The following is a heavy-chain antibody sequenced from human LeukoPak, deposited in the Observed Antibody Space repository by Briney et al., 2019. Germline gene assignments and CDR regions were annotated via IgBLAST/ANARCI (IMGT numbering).Heavy chain of an antibody. CDR2: IKQDGSEK. Sequence: GGSLRLSCAASGFIFSSYWMNWVRQAPGKGLEWVANIKQDGSEKYYVDSVKGRFTISGDNAKNSLYLQMNSLRAEDTAVYYCARGGSRWYDAFDIWGQGTMVTVSS. D-gene: IGHD2-15*01. CDR1: GFIFSSYW. V-gene: IGHV3-7*01. J-gene: IGHJ3*02. CDR3: ARGGSRWYDAFDI.